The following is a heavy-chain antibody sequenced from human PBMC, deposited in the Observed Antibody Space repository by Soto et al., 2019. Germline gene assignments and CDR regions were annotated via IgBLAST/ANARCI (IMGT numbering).Heavy chain of an antibody. V-gene: IGHV3-30*04. CDR2: ISYDGGKK. CDR3: AREGQPAAGTTPHN. J-gene: IGHJ4*02. CDR1: GFNFSSYA. Sequence: PGVSLRLSWAASGFNFSSYAMHWVRQAPGKGLEWVAVISYDGGKKYYADSVKGRFTISRDNSKNTLYVEMNSLSAEDTAVYYCAREGQPAAGTTPHNWGQGTLVTVSS. D-gene: IGHD6-13*01.